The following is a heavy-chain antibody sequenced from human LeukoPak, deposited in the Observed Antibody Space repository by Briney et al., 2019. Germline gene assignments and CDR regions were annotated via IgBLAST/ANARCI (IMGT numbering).Heavy chain of an antibody. D-gene: IGHD3-10*01. V-gene: IGHV4-30-4*08. CDR3: ARPSSRGVISIITQGIDAFDI. CDR1: GGSISSGDYY. CDR2: IYYSGST. Sequence: SQTLSLTCTVSGGSISSGDYYWSWIRQPPGKGLEWIGYIYYSGSTYYNPSLKSRVTISVDTSKNQFSLKLSSVTAADTAVYYCARPSSRGVISIITQGIDAFDIWGQGTMVTVSS. J-gene: IGHJ3*02.